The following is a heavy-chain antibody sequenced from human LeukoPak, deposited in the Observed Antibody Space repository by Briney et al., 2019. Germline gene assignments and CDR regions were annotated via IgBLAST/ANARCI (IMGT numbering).Heavy chain of an antibody. CDR3: AGETWWRFDY. D-gene: IGHD2-15*01. CDR2: IKPDGSEK. CDR1: GFTFIKHY. Sequence: GGSLRLSCSASGFTFIKHYMSWVRQAPGKGLECVAKIKPDGSEKYYMDSVEGRFTISRDNSKNALYLQLNSLRAEDTAVYYCAGETWWRFDYWGQGSPVTVSS. V-gene: IGHV3-7*01. J-gene: IGHJ4*02.